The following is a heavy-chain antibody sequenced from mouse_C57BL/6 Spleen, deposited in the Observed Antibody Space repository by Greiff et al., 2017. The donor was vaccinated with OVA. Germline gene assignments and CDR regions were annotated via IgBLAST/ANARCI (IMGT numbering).Heavy chain of an antibody. Sequence: EVQGVESGGDLVKPGGSLKLSCAASGFTFSSYGMSWVRQTPDKRLEWVATISSGGSYTYYPDSVKGRFTISRDNAKNTLYLQLSSLKSEDTAMYYCGDDGSSGAMDYWGQGTTVTVSS. J-gene: IGHJ4*01. V-gene: IGHV5-6*01. CDR2: ISSGGSYT. CDR3: GDDGSSGAMDY. CDR1: GFTFSSYG. D-gene: IGHD1-1*01.